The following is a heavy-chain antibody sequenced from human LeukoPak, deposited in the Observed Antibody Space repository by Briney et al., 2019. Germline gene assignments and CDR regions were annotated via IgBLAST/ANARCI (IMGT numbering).Heavy chain of an antibody. CDR1: GGSFSGYY. J-gene: IGHJ4*02. Sequence: PSETLSLPCAVYGGSFSGYYWSWIRQPPGKGLEWIGEINHSGSTNYNPSLKSRVTISVDTSKNQFSLKLSSVTAADTAVYYCARGRGYVWGSYRPNYFDYWGQGTLVTVSS. CDR2: INHSGST. D-gene: IGHD3-16*02. CDR3: ARGRGYVWGSYRPNYFDY. V-gene: IGHV4-34*01.